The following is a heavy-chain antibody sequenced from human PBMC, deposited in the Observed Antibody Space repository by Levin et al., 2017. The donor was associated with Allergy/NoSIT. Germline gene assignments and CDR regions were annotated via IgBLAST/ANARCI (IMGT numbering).Heavy chain of an antibody. D-gene: IGHD2-2*01. V-gene: IGHV4-30-2*01. CDR1: GGSISSGAYS. J-gene: IGHJ4*02. CDR3: ASQRRSTYCSSTSCLLEY. CDR2: FSHSGNT. Sequence: SETLSLTCAVSGGSISSGAYSWSWIRQPPGTGLEWITYFSHSGNTYYNPSLKSRLTTSVDRSKNQFSLNLRSVTAADTAVYYCASQRRSTYCSSTSCLLEYWGQGTLVTVSS.